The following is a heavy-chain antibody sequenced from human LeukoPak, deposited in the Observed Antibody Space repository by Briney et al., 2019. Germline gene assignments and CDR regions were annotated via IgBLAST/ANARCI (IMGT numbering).Heavy chain of an antibody. V-gene: IGHV4-59*01. CDR3: AKGAGFNAGFYYGMDV. D-gene: IGHD2-15*01. CDR1: GGSISSYY. Sequence: SETLSLTCTVSGGSISSYYWNWIRQPPGKGLEWIGYFYYSGSTNYNPSLKSRVTISVDTSKNQFSLKLSSVTAADTAVYYCAKGAGFNAGFYYGMDVRGQGTTVTVSS. J-gene: IGHJ6*02. CDR2: FYYSGST.